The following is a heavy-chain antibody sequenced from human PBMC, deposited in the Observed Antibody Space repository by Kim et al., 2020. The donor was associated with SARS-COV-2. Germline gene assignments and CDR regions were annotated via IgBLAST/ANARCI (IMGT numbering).Heavy chain of an antibody. CDR2: ISSSGSTI. CDR1: GFTFSDYY. CDR3: ARVLSIWRAAGTGWFDP. Sequence: GGSLRLSCAASGFTFSDYYMSWIRQAPGKGLEWVSYISSSGSTIYYADSVKGRFTISRDNAKNSLYLQMNSLRAEDTAVYYCARVLSIWRAAGTGWFDPWGQGTLVTVSS. D-gene: IGHD6-13*01. J-gene: IGHJ5*02. V-gene: IGHV3-11*01.